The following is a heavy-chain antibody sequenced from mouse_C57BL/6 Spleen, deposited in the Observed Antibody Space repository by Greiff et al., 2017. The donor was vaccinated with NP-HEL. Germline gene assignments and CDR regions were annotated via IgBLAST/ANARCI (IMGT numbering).Heavy chain of an antibody. J-gene: IGHJ1*03. D-gene: IGHD1-1*01. CDR3: ARLNYYGSSHWYFDV. V-gene: IGHV5-9*01. Sequence: EVKLMESGGGLVKPGGSLKLSCAASGFTFSSYTMSWVRQTPEKRLEWVATISGGGGNTYYPDSVKGRFTISRDNAKNTLYLQMSSLRSEDTALYYCARLNYYGSSHWYFDVWGTGTTVTVSS. CDR2: ISGGGGNT. CDR1: GFTFSSYT.